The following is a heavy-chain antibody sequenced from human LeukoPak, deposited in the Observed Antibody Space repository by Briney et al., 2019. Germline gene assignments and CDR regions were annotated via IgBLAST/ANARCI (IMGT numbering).Heavy chain of an antibody. V-gene: IGHV3-30*04. CDR3: AKGHSGYYQYFDY. Sequence: GGSLRLSCAASGFTFSSYAMHWVRQAPGKGLEWVAVISYDGSNKYYADSVKGRFTISRDNSKNTLYLQMNSLRAEDTAVYYCAKGHSGYYQYFDYWGQGTLVTVSS. J-gene: IGHJ4*02. CDR2: ISYDGSNK. D-gene: IGHD3-22*01. CDR1: GFTFSSYA.